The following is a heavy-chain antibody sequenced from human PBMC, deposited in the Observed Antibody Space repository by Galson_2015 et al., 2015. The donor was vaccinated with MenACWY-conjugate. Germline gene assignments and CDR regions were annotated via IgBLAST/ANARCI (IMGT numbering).Heavy chain of an antibody. CDR3: TRHNRSVVRGITRHWYFDL. CDR1: GGSISSGNYY. J-gene: IGHJ2*01. V-gene: IGHV4-39*01. CDR2: IEYSGSI. D-gene: IGHD3-10*01. Sequence: SETLSLTCAVSGGSISSGNYYWGWIRQPPEKGLEWIGSIEYSGSIHYNVSLKSRGSISVDTSKNQFSLKLNSVTAADTAVYYCTRHNRSVVRGITRHWYFDLWGRGTLITVSS.